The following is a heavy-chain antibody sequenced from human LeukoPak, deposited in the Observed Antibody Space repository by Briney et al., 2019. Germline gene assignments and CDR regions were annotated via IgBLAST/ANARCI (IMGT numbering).Heavy chain of an antibody. CDR2: VSESGAGT. D-gene: IGHD1-1*01. CDR1: GLTFSTYA. Sequence: GGSLRLSCVASGLTFSTYAMGWVRQVPGKGLEWVSSVSESGAGTYYADSVKGRFTISRDNSKNTLYLQMNSLRAEDTAVYYCAKSSEGSQDLEDHWGQGTLVTVSS. V-gene: IGHV3-23*01. J-gene: IGHJ4*02. CDR3: AKSSEGSQDLEDH.